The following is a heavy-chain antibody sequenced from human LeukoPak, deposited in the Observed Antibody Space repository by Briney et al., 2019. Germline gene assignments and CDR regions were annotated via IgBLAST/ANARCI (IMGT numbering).Heavy chain of an antibody. Sequence: ADTLSLTCTVSGGSLSGHFLSWFRRPPGKGLENIGYIHSSGSTNYNASYKSRVTVSLEMSKHQFSLSLSSVTAEATAVYYCARDPGDTDWYNFDFWGPGILVTVSS. CDR1: GGSLSGHF. J-gene: IGHJ4*02. V-gene: IGHV4-59*11. CDR3: ARDPGDTDWYNFDF. D-gene: IGHD3-9*01. CDR2: IHSSGST.